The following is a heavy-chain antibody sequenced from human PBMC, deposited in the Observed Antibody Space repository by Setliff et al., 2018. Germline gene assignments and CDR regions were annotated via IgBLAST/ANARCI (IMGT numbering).Heavy chain of an antibody. D-gene: IGHD3-16*01. V-gene: IGHV5-51*01. J-gene: IGHJ3*02. CDR1: EYTFSDYW. CDR2: IYLGDSDV. CDR3: ARLGGWLTSPETPGAFDI. Sequence: PGESLKISCKASEYTFSDYWIGWVRQMPGKGLEWMGIIYLGDSDVRYSPSFQGQVTISADKSINTAYLQWSSLKASDTAIYYCARLGGWLTSPETPGAFDIWGQGTMVTV.